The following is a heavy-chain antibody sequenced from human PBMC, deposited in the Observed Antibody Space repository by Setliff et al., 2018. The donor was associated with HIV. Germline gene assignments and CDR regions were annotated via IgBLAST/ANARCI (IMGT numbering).Heavy chain of an antibody. CDR2: LYSGDSDP. CDR3: ARGRGGYFGGGRYYNLPYFDS. Sequence: GESLKISCKTSGSNFATYWVGWVRQMPGKGLEWLGILYSGDSDPKYNPSFEGQVTISADKSIKTAFLQWRSLETSDTAIYYCARGRGGYFGGGRYYNLPYFDSWGQGTLVTVSS. J-gene: IGHJ4*02. V-gene: IGHV5-51*01. CDR1: GSNFATYW. D-gene: IGHD2-15*01.